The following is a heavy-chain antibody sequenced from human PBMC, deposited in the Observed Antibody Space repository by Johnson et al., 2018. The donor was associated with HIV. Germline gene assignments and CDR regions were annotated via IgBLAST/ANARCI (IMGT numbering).Heavy chain of an antibody. D-gene: IGHD6-19*01. CDR1: GFTFSSYW. CDR3: ARDGWGSRGWDDAFDI. J-gene: IGHJ3*02. V-gene: IGHV3-20*04. CDR2: INWNGRST. Sequence: VQLVESGGGVVRPGGSLRLSCAASGFTFSSYWMSWVRQAPGKGLEWVSGINWNGRSTGYADSVKGRFTISRDNAKNSLYLQMNSLRAEETAVYYCARDGWGSRGWDDAFDIWGQGTMVTVSS.